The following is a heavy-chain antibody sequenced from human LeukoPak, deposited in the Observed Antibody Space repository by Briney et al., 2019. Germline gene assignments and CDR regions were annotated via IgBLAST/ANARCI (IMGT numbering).Heavy chain of an antibody. D-gene: IGHD3-10*01. V-gene: IGHV3-7*01. CDR2: IKQDGSEK. CDR3: ARESYYYGSGSYYNWFDP. Sequence: GGSLRLSCAASGFTVSSNYMSWVRQAPGKGLEWVANIKQDGSEKYYVDSVKGRFTISRDNANNSLYLQMNSLRAEDTAVYYCARESYYYGSGSYYNWFDPWGQGTLVTVSS. J-gene: IGHJ5*02. CDR1: GFTVSSNY.